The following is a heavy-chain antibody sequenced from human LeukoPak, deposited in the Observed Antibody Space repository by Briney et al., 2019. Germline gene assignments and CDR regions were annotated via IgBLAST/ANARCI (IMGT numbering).Heavy chain of an antibody. CDR3: TTDPVGVLETDYFDY. V-gene: IGHV3-15*01. J-gene: IGHJ4*02. CDR2: IKSKTDGGTT. Sequence: KPGGSLRLSCAASGFTFSNAWMSWVRQAPGKGLEWVGRIKSKTDGGTTDYAAPVKGRFTISRDDSKNTLYLQMNSLKTEDTAVYYCTTDPVGVLETDYFDYWGQGTLVTVSS. CDR1: GFTFSNAW. D-gene: IGHD1-14*01.